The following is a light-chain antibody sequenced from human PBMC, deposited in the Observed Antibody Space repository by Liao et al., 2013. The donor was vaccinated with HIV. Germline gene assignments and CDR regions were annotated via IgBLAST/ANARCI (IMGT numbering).Light chain of an antibody. Sequence: SYELTQPPSVSVSPGQTASITCSGDKLGHKYACWYQQRPGQSPVLVIYQDTKRPSGTPERFSGSNSGNTATLTISRVEAGDEADYYCQVWDSSSDHYYVFGTGTKVTVL. J-gene: IGLJ1*01. V-gene: IGLV3-1*01. CDR1: KLGHKY. CDR2: QDT. CDR3: QVWDSSSDHYYV.